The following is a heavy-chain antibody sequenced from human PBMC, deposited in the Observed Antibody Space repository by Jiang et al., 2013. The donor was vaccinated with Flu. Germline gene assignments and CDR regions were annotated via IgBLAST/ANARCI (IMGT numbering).Heavy chain of an antibody. CDR3: ARYSSGWNDY. D-gene: IGHD6-19*01. Sequence: KSRVTISVDTSKNQFSLKLSSVTAADTAVYYCARYSSGWNDYWGQGTLVTVSS. V-gene: IGHV4-30-2*04. J-gene: IGHJ4*02.